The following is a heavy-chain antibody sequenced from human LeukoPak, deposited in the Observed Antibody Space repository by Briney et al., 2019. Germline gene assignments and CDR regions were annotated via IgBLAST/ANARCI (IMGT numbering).Heavy chain of an antibody. J-gene: IGHJ6*03. CDR1: GGSISSYY. Sequence: SETLSLTCTVSGGSISSYYWSWIRQPPGKGLEWIGYIYYSGSTNYNPSLKSQVTISVDTSKNQFSLKLSSVTAADTAVYYCAREPFNYMDVWGKGTTVTVSS. CDR3: AREPFNYMDV. CDR2: IYYSGST. V-gene: IGHV4-59*01.